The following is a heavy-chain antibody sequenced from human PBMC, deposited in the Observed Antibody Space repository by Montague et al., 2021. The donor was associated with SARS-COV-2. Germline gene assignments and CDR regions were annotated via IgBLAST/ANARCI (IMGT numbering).Heavy chain of an antibody. D-gene: IGHD1-26*01. CDR1: FSLFSPPRAA. Sequence: FSLSFSLFSPPRAAWPWLRQSPSRGLEWLGRTYYRSKWYNDYAVSVKSRITINPDTSKNQISLQLNSVTPEDTAVYYCARTSASSDYWGQGTLVTVSS. CDR2: TYYRSKWYN. V-gene: IGHV6-1*01. J-gene: IGHJ4*02. CDR3: ARTSASSDY.